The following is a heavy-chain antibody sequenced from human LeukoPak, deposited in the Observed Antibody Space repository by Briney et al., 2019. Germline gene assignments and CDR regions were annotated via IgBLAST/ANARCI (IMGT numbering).Heavy chain of an antibody. Sequence: GGSLRLSCAASGFSFSTYWMHWVRQAPGKGLVWVSRIDSDGSSTNYADSVKGRFTISRDNAKNTLYLQMNSLRAEDTAVYYCARDLVGLTAASPHYWGQGTLVTVSS. CDR3: ARDLVGLTAASPHY. J-gene: IGHJ4*02. V-gene: IGHV3-74*01. CDR2: IDSDGSST. D-gene: IGHD1-26*01. CDR1: GFSFSTYW.